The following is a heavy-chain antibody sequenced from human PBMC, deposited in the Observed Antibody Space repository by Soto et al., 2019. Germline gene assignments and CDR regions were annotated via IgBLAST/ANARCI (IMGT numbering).Heavy chain of an antibody. J-gene: IGHJ4*02. V-gene: IGHV1-69*13. Sequence: ASVKVSCKASGVTFNRQDMRWVRQAPGQGLEWMGGIIPMFGTPHYAEKFQDRVTITADESTGTAYLELSSLTSEDTAVYYCAKSAGRDGYSFDYWGPGTLVTVSS. CDR3: AKSAGRDGYSFDY. CDR2: IIPMFGTP. D-gene: IGHD5-12*01. CDR1: GVTFNRQD.